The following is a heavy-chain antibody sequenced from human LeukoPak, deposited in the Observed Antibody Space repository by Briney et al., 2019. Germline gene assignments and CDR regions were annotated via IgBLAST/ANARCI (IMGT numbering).Heavy chain of an antibody. CDR2: ISGNGVST. D-gene: IGHD2-2*01. J-gene: IGHJ4*02. CDR1: GFAFSSCA. CDR3: AKEDCSSTSWPPNFDY. V-gene: IGHV3-23*01. Sequence: GQSLTLSCATSGFAFSSCAMSWVRQAPGQGLELVSTISGNGVSTYYADSVKCRFTISRDNSKNTLYLQMNSLRAEDTAVYYCAKEDCSSTSWPPNFDYWGQGTLVTVSS.